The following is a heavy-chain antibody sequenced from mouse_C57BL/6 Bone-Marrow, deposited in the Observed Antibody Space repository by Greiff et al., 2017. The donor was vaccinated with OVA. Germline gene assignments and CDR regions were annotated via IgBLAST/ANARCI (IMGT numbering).Heavy chain of an antibody. Sequence: VQLQQSGAELVRPGASVKLSCTASGFNIKDYYMHWVKPRPEQGLAWIGRIDPEDGDTEYAPKFQGKATMTAYTSSTTAYLQLSSLTSEDTAVYYCTTGGWFWYFDVWGTGTTVTVSS. V-gene: IGHV14-1*01. J-gene: IGHJ1*03. CDR1: GFNIKDYY. CDR3: TTGGWFWYFDV. CDR2: IDPEDGDT. D-gene: IGHD2-3*01.